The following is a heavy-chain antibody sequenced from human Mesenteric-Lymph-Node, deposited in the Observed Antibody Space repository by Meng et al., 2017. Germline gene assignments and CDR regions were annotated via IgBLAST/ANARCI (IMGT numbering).Heavy chain of an antibody. D-gene: IGHD5-18*01. CDR3: ARGTTSVDTAMVPYYYYYGMDV. CDR1: GDSVSSISVS. CDR2: TNYRSKWNT. J-gene: IGHJ6*02. Sequence: SQTLSLTCAISGDSVSSISVSWHWFRQSPSRGLEWLGRTNYRSKWNTDYALSVKSRITINPDTSKNQFSLQLNSVTAEDTAVYYCARGTTSVDTAMVPYYYYYGMDVWGQGTTVTVSS. V-gene: IGHV6-1*01.